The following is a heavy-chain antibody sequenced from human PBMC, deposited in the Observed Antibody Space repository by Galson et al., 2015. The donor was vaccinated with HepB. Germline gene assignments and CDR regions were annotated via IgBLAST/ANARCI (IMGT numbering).Heavy chain of an antibody. CDR3: ARDASEWSRDY. CDR2: IGYRETYK. D-gene: IGHD3-3*01. J-gene: IGHJ4*02. CDR1: GFDFKTSG. V-gene: IGHV3-21*01. Sequence: SLRLSCAASGFDFKTSGMTWVRQASGKGLEWVAVIGYRETYKHYADSVKGRFAISRDNAKNSVYLQMNRLRVEDTAIYYCARDASEWSRDYWGQGTLVAVSS.